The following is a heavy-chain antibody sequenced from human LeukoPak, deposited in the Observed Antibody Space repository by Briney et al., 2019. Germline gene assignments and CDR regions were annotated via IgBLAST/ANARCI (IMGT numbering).Heavy chain of an antibody. CDR2: ISSSGDNK. D-gene: IGHD2-15*01. V-gene: IGHV3-48*03. CDR1: GFTFSTYE. J-gene: IGHJ4*01. CDR3: ARDGRAGVVGAFRLFDY. Sequence: PGGSLRLSCAVSGFTFSTYEMNWFRQVPGKGLEWVSYISSSGDNKQYTSSVEGRFTISRDNAKNSLYLEMDSLGVEDTAIYYCARDGRAGVVGAFRLFDYWGHGTLVCVSS.